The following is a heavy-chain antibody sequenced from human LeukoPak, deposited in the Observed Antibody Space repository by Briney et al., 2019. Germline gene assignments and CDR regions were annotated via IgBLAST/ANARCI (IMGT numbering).Heavy chain of an antibody. D-gene: IGHD5-18*01. J-gene: IGHJ4*02. CDR2: IKQDGSEK. V-gene: IGHV3-7*01. Sequence: GGSLRLSCAASGFTFSSYWMSWVRQAPGKGLEWVANIKQDGSEKYYVDSVKGRFTISRDNAKNSLYLQMNGLRAEDTAVYYCARETDTAMVPPFDYWGQGTLVTVSS. CDR3: ARETDTAMVPPFDY. CDR1: GFTFSSYW.